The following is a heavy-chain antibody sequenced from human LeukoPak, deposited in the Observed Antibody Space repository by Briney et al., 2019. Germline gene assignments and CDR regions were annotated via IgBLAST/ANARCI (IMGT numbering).Heavy chain of an antibody. CDR2: VNHCGGA. CDR3: ARANAVTTVLFDL. J-gene: IGHJ2*01. V-gene: IGHV4-34*01. D-gene: IGHD4-17*01. Sequence: SETLSLTCAVYGGSFSGYYWSWIRQPPGKGLEWLGEVNHCGGANYTPSLKSRLTMSVDTSKNHFSLELSSVTAADTAIYYCARANAVTTVLFDLWGRGTLVTVSS. CDR1: GGSFSGYY.